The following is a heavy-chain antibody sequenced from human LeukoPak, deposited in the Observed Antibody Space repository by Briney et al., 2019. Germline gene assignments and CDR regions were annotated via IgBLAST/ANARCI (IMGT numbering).Heavy chain of an antibody. CDR1: GGSISSSSYY. CDR2: IYYSGNT. D-gene: IGHD4-23*01. J-gene: IGHJ6*02. Sequence: SETLSLTCTVSGGSISSSSYYWGWIRQPPGKGLEWIGSIYYSGNTYYNPSLKSRVTISVDTSKNQFSLKLSSVTAADTAVYYCATDPVVTPDNYYYYYGMDVWGQGTTVTVSS. V-gene: IGHV4-39*01. CDR3: ATDPVVTPDNYYYYYGMDV.